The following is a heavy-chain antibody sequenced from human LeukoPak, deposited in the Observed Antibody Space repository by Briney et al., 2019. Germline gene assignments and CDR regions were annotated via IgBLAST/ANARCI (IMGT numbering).Heavy chain of an antibody. V-gene: IGHV3-74*01. CDR2: INSDGSST. J-gene: IGHJ6*03. Sequence: GGSLRLSCAAAGFTFSSYWMHWVRHAPGKGLVWVSRINSDGSSTSYADSVKGRFTISRDNAKNTLCLQMNSLRAEDTAVYYCARATGYSYGPHYYYYYMDVWGKGTTVTVSS. CDR3: ARATGYSYGPHYYYYYMDV. D-gene: IGHD5-18*01. CDR1: GFTFSSYW.